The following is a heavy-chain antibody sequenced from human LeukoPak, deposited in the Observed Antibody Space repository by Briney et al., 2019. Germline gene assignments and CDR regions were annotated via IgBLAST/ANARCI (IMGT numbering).Heavy chain of an antibody. Sequence: GGSLRLSCAASGFTFSSYWMSWVRRAPGKGLEWVANIKQDGSEKYYVDSVKGRFTISRDNAKNSLYLQMNSLRPEDTAVYYCARPPHYDFWSGYSPYSFDSWGQGPLVTVSS. CDR2: IKQDGSEK. CDR1: GFTFSSYW. D-gene: IGHD3-3*01. V-gene: IGHV3-7*01. CDR3: ARPPHYDFWSGYSPYSFDS. J-gene: IGHJ4*02.